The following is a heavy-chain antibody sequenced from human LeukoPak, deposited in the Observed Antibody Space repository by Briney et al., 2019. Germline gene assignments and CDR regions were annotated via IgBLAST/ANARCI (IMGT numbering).Heavy chain of an antibody. D-gene: IGHD3-10*01. CDR3: ARGVTMVRGVISNNYYYYYGMDV. CDR1: GGTFSSYA. CDR2: TIPIFGTA. Sequence: SVKVSCKASGGTFSSYAISWVRQAPGQGLEWMGGTIPIFGTANYAQKFQGRVTITADESTSTAYMELSRLRSEDTAVYYCARGVTMVRGVISNNYYYYYGMDVWGKGTTVTVSS. V-gene: IGHV1-69*13. J-gene: IGHJ6*04.